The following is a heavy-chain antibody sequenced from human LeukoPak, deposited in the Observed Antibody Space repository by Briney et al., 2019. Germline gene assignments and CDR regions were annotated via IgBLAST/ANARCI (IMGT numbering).Heavy chain of an antibody. Sequence: ASVTVCFTVSGYTLTYLSMHWVRQAPGKGLEWMGGFDPEDGETIYAQKFQGRVTMTEDTSTDTDYMDLRSQRPEDTAAYYCATGPPSSDNGASVYYFVYWGRGSLVTVSS. V-gene: IGHV1-24*01. D-gene: IGHD1-1*01. CDR2: FDPEDGET. CDR1: GYTLTYLS. J-gene: IGHJ4*02. CDR3: ATGPPSSDNGASVYYFVY.